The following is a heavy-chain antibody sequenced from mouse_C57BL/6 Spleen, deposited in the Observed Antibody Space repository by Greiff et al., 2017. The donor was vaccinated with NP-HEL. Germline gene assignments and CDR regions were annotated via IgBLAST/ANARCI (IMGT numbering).Heavy chain of an antibody. J-gene: IGHJ3*01. V-gene: IGHV5-2*03. CDR1: EYEFPSHD. Sequence: EVKLVESGGGLVQPGESLKLSCESNEYEFPSHDMSWVRKTPEKRLELVAAINSDGGSTYYPDTMERRFIISRDNTKKTRDLQMSRLSSEDTALYYCAIHGATSTWFAYWGQGTLVTVSA. CDR2: INSDGGST. D-gene: IGHD1-1*02. CDR3: AIHGATSTWFAY.